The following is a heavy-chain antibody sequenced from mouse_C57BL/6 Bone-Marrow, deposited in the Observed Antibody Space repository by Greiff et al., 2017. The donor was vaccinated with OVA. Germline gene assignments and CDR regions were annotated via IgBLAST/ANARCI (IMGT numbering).Heavy chain of an antibody. D-gene: IGHD1-1*01. CDR2: IDTSDSYT. J-gene: IGHJ3*01. V-gene: IGHV1-69*01. CDR3: ARESGSSYPTFAY. Sequence: VQLQQPGAELVMPGASVKLSCKASGYTFTSYWMHWVKQRPGQGLEWIGEIDTSDSYTNYNQKFKGKSTLTVDKSSSTAYMPLSSLTSEDSAVYYCARESGSSYPTFAYWGQGTLVTVSA. CDR1: GYTFTSYW.